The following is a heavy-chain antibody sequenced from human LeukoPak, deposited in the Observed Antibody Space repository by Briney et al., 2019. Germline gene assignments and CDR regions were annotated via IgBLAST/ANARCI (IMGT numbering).Heavy chain of an antibody. J-gene: IGHJ6*03. CDR2: IIPIFGTA. Sequence: ASVKVCCKASGGTFSSYAISWVRQAPGQGLEWMGGIIPIFGTANYAQKFQGRVTITTDESTSTAYMELSSLRSEDTAVYYCARGPTVSTYYYYYYMDVWGKGTMVTVSS. D-gene: IGHD4-11*01. CDR1: GGTFSSYA. V-gene: IGHV1-69*05. CDR3: ARGPTVSTYYYYYYMDV.